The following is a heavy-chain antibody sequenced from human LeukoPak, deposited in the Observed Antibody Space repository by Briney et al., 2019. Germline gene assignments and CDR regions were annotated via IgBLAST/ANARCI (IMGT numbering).Heavy chain of an antibody. V-gene: IGHV4-38-2*01. J-gene: IGHJ4*02. CDR1: GYSISSGYY. CDR2: TYHSGST. Sequence: PSETLSLTCAVSGYSISSGYYWGWNRQPPGKGLEWIGSTYHSGSTYYNPSLKSRVTISVDTSKNQFSLKLSSVTAGDTAVYYCARGFGHNDYWGQGTLVTVSS. CDR3: ARGFGHNDY. D-gene: IGHD3-10*01.